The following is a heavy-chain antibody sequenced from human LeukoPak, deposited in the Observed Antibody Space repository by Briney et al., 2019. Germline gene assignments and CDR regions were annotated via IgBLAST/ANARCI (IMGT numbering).Heavy chain of an antibody. J-gene: IGHJ6*03. Sequence: ASVKVSCKASGYTFTSYYMHWVRQAPGQGLEWMGIINPSGGSTSYAQKFQGRVTMTRDTSTSTVYMELSSLRSEDTAVYYCARDRRAGWGHYYYYMDVWGKGTTVTVSS. V-gene: IGHV1-46*01. D-gene: IGHD1-26*01. CDR2: INPSGGST. CDR3: ARDRRAGWGHYYYYMDV. CDR1: GYTFTSYY.